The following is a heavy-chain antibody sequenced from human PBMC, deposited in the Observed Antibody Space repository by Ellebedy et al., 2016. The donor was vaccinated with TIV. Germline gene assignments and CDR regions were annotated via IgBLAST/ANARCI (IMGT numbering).Heavy chain of an antibody. J-gene: IGHJ4*02. D-gene: IGHD3-10*01. CDR3: AFPRRGAIAGAFDY. Sequence: GESLKISXAASGFTFSSYAMSWVRQAPGKGLEWVSAISGSGGSTYYADSVKGRFTISRDNSKNTLYLQMNSLRAEDTAVYYCAFPRRGAIAGAFDYWGQGTLVTVSS. V-gene: IGHV3-23*01. CDR2: ISGSGGST. CDR1: GFTFSSYA.